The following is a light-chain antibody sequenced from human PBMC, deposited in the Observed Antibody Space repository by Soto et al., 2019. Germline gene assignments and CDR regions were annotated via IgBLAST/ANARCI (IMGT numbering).Light chain of an antibody. Sequence: QSVLTQPPSASGTPGQRVTLSCSGSNSNIGSNTVNWYQQLPGTAPKLLIYYDNLRPSGVPDRISGSKSGTSASLAIIGLQSDDEADDYCAAWDDSLNGRVFGTGTKVTVL. V-gene: IGLV1-44*01. CDR3: AAWDDSLNGRV. J-gene: IGLJ1*01. CDR2: YDN. CDR1: NSNIGSNT.